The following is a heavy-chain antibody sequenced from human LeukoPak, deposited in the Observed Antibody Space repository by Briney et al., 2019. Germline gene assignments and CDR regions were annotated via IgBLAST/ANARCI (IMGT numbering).Heavy chain of an antibody. J-gene: IGHJ4*02. CDR1: GFTFSSYS. CDR2: ISSSSSYI. Sequence: GGSLRLSCAASGFTFSSYSMNWVRQAPGKGLEWVSSISSSSSYIYYADSVKGRFTISRDNAKNSLYLQMNSLRAEDTAVYYCARARSKLAEQQLAEYWGQGTLVTVSS. CDR3: ARARSKLAEQQLAEY. D-gene: IGHD6-13*01. V-gene: IGHV3-21*01.